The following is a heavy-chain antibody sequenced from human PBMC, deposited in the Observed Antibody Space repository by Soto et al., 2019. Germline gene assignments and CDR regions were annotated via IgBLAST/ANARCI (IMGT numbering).Heavy chain of an antibody. Sequence: SETLSLTCTASGGSISSYYWSWIRQPPGKGLEWIGYIYYSGSTNYNPSLKSRVTISVDTSKNQFSLKLSSVTAADTAVYYCARGSPDFWSGYGYSYYGMDVWGQGTTVT. CDR3: ARGSPDFWSGYGYSYYGMDV. CDR1: GGSISSYY. V-gene: IGHV4-59*01. J-gene: IGHJ6*02. D-gene: IGHD3-3*01. CDR2: IYYSGST.